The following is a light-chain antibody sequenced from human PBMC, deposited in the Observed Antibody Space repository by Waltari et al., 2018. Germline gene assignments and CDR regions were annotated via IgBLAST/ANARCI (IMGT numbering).Light chain of an antibody. CDR3: CSYAGSGTYV. V-gene: IGLV2-23*02. J-gene: IGLJ1*01. CDR1: TSVVGNYNL. CDR2: KVI. Sequence: QSALTQPASVSGTPGQSITIPCTGTTSVVGNYNLVSWYQQHPGKAPKLMICKVIKRPSGVSDRFSGSKSGNTASLTISGLQAEDEADYYCCSYAGSGTYVFGTGTKVTVL.